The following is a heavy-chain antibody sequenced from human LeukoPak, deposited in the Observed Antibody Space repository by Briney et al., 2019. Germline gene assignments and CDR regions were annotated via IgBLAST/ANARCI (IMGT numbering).Heavy chain of an antibody. CDR1: GGSFSGYY. D-gene: IGHD3-3*01. CDR3: ARVRLRFLEWLNYYYMDV. V-gene: IGHV4-34*01. J-gene: IGHJ6*03. CDR2: INHSGST. Sequence: TSETLSLTCAVYGGSFSGYYWSWIRQPPGKGLEWIGEINHSGSTNYNPSLKSRVTISVDTSKNQFSLKLSSVTAADTAVYYCARVRLRFLEWLNYYYMDVWGKGTTVTVSS.